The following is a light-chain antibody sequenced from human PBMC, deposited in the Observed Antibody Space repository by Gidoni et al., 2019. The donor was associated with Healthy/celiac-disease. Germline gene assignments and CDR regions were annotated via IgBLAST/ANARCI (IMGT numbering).Light chain of an antibody. J-gene: IGKJ2*01. CDR1: QSFLHSNGYNY. Sequence: IVMTQSPLSLPVTPGEPASISCRSSQSFLHSNGYNYLDWYLQKPGQSPQLLIYLGSNRASGVPDRFSGSGSGTDFTLKISRVEAEDVGVYYCMQALQTPPYTFGQGTKLEIK. CDR3: MQALQTPPYT. CDR2: LGS. V-gene: IGKV2-28*01.